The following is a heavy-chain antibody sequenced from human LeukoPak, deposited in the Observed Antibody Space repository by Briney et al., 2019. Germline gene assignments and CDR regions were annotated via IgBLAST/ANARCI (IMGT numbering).Heavy chain of an antibody. J-gene: IGHJ4*02. CDR1: GFTFSSYA. V-gene: IGHV3-23*01. Sequence: PGGSLRLSCAASGFTFSSYAMSWVRQAPGKGLEWVSDISGSGVSTYYADSVKGRFTISRDNSKNTLYLQMNSLRAEDTAVYYCAKGYYGSGSYSTLGYWGQGTLVTVSS. D-gene: IGHD3-10*01. CDR3: AKGYYGSGSYSTLGY. CDR2: ISGSGVST.